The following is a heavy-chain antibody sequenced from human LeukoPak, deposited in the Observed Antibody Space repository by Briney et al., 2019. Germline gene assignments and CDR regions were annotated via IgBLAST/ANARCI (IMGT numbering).Heavy chain of an antibody. CDR3: ARDRSGFSGYDFFDY. V-gene: IGHV3-48*03. J-gene: IGHJ4*02. CDR2: ISSSGSTI. Sequence: GGSLRLSCAASGFTFSSYEMNWVRQAPGKGLEWVSYISSSGSTIYYADSVKGRFTISRDNAKNSLYLQMNSLRAEDTAVYYCARDRSGFSGYDFFDYWGQGTLVTVSS. D-gene: IGHD5-12*01. CDR1: GFTFSSYE.